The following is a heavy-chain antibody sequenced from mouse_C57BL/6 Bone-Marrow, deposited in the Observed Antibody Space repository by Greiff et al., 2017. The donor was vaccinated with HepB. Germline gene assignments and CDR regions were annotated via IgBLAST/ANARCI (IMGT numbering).Heavy chain of an antibody. V-gene: IGHV1-64*01. CDR3: ARRDYCSLDY. Sequence: QVQLQQPGAELVKPGASVKLSCKASGYTFTSYWMHWVKQRPGQGLEWIGMIHPNSGSTNYNEKFKSKATLTVDKSSSTAYMQLSSLTAEDSAVYYCARRDYCSLDYWGQGTTLTVSS. CDR2: IHPNSGST. D-gene: IGHD1-1*01. J-gene: IGHJ2*01. CDR1: GYTFTSYW.